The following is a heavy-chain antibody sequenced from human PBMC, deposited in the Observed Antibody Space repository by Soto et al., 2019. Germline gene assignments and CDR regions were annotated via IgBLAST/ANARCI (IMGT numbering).Heavy chain of an antibody. D-gene: IGHD3-9*01. Sequence: GGSLRLSCAASGFTFSSYAMSWVRQAPGKGLEWVSAISGSGGSTYYADSVKGRFTISRENSKNTLYLQMNSLRAEDTAVYYCAKKPLRYFDWLGGYYFDYWGQGTLVTVSS. V-gene: IGHV3-23*01. CDR2: ISGSGGST. CDR1: GFTFSSYA. CDR3: AKKPLRYFDWLGGYYFDY. J-gene: IGHJ4*02.